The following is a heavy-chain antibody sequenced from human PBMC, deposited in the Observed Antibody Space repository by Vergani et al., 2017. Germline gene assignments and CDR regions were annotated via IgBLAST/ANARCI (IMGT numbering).Heavy chain of an antibody. D-gene: IGHD3-10*01. V-gene: IGHV4-39*07. J-gene: IGHJ3*02. CDR2: IYYSGST. CDR1: GGSISSSSYY. CDR3: ARDRGSGSYYTLDAFDI. Sequence: QLQLQESGPGLVKPSETLSLTCTVSGGSISSSSYYWGWIRQPPGKGLEWIGSIYYSGSTYYNPSLNSRVTISVDTSKNQFSLKLSSVTAADTAVYYCARDRGSGSYYTLDAFDIWGQGTMVTVSS.